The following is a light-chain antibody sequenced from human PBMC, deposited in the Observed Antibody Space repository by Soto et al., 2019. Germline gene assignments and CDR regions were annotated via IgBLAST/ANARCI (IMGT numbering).Light chain of an antibody. CDR2: LEGSGSY. V-gene: IGLV4-60*02. CDR1: SGHSSYI. J-gene: IGLJ1*01. CDR3: ETWDSNTYV. Sequence: QLVRTQSSSASASLGSSASRTCTLSSGHSSYIIAWHQQQPGKAPRYLMKLEGSGSYNKGSGVPDRFSGSSSGADRYLTISNLQFEDEADYYCETWDSNTYVFGTATKLTVL.